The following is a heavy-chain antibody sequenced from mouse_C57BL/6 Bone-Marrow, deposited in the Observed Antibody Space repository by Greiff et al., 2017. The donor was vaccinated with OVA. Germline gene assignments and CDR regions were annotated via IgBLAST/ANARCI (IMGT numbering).Heavy chain of an antibody. J-gene: IGHJ4*01. CDR2: IDPNSGGT. CDR3: ARDHSIPSYYAMDY. CDR1: GYTFTSYW. D-gene: IGHD1-2*01. V-gene: IGHV1-72*01. Sequence: QVQLQQPGAELVKPGASVKLSCTASGYTFTSYWMHWVKQRPGRGLEWIGRIDPNSGGTKYNEKFKSKATLTVDKPSSTAYMQLSSLTSEDSAVYYCARDHSIPSYYAMDYWGQGTSVTVSS.